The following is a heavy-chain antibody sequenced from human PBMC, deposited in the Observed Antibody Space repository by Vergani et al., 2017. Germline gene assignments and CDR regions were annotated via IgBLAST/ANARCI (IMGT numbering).Heavy chain of an antibody. CDR2: IWYDGSNK. J-gene: IGHJ6*03. CDR1: GFTFSSYG. V-gene: IGHV3-33*06. Sequence: QVQLVESGGGVVQPGRSLRLSCAASGFTFSSYGMHWVRQAPGKGLEWVAVIWYDGSNKYYADSVKGRFTISRDNSKNTLYLQMNSLRAEDTALYYCAKDAHYYYYYYMDVWGKGTTVTVSS. CDR3: AKDAHYYYYYYMDV.